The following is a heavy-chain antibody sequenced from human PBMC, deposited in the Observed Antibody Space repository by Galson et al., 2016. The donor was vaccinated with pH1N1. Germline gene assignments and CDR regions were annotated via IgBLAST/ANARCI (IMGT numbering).Heavy chain of an antibody. CDR3: ARGRGYNYGYVDN. J-gene: IGHJ4*02. Sequence: SVKVSCKASGGTFSSYAISWVRQAPGQGLEWMGGIIGMFGITNYAQKFQGRVSITADEITSSAYMELTSLRSDDTAVYYCARGRGYNYGYVDNWGQGTLVTVSS. CDR2: IIGMFGIT. D-gene: IGHD5-12*01. V-gene: IGHV1-69*13. CDR1: GGTFSSYA.